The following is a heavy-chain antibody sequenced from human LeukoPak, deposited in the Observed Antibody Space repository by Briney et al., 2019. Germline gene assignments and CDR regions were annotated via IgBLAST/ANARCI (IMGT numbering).Heavy chain of an antibody. CDR3: ARGNQGPNYYDSSGYYY. CDR2: IRYDGSNK. D-gene: IGHD3-22*01. J-gene: IGHJ4*02. Sequence: GGSLRLSCAASGFTFSNYGLSWVRQAPGKGLEWVAFIRYDGSNKYYADSVKGRFTISKDNSKNTLYLQMNSLRAEDTAVYYCARGNQGPNYYDSSGYYYWGQGTLVTVSS. V-gene: IGHV3-30*02. CDR1: GFTFSNYG.